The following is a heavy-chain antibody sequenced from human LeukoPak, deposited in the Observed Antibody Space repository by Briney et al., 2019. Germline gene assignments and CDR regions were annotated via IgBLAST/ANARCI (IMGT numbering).Heavy chain of an antibody. Sequence: SETLSLTCAVYGGSFSGYYWSWIRQPPGKGLEWIGEINHSGSTNYNPSLKSRVTISVDASKNQFSLKLSSVTAADTAVYYCARGTYYDILTGYYFSSGPFDPWGQGTLVTVSS. D-gene: IGHD3-9*01. CDR3: ARGTYYDILTGYYFSSGPFDP. V-gene: IGHV4-34*01. J-gene: IGHJ5*02. CDR1: GGSFSGYY. CDR2: INHSGST.